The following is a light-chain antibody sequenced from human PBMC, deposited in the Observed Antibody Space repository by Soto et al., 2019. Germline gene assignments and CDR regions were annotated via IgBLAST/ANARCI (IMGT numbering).Light chain of an antibody. CDR2: AAS. Sequence: AIQVTQSPSSLSASVGDSVTITCRTSQGIRSALGWYQQKPGKVPKLLIYAASTLRSVVPSRFSGSGSGRDFTLTISSLQPEDFATYYCLLDYSYFWAFGQGTKVEVK. J-gene: IGKJ1*01. V-gene: IGKV1-6*01. CDR1: QGIRSA. CDR3: LLDYSYFWA.